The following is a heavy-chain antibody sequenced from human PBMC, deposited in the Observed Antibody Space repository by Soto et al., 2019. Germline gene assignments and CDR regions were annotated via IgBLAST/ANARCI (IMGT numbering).Heavy chain of an antibody. Sequence: QVQLVQSGAEVKKPGSSVKVSCKASGDTFSFYSINWVRQAPGLGLEWMGRINPILRMSNYAQRFQGRVTMTAYKSTSTAYMELSSLRSEDTAMYYCASSYGSGYRAFDYWGQGALVTVSS. V-gene: IGHV1-69*02. CDR2: INPILRMS. D-gene: IGHD3-10*01. CDR3: ASSYGSGYRAFDY. CDR1: GDTFSFYS. J-gene: IGHJ4*02.